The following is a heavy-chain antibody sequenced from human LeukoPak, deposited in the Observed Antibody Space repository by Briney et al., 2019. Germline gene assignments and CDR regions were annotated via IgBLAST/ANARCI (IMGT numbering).Heavy chain of an antibody. Sequence: SVKASCKASGYTFTDYYIHWVRQAPGQGLEWMGWIIPIFGTANYAQRFQGRVTITADESTSTAYMELSSLRSEDTAVYYCASLYCSSTSCYWYFQHWGQGTLVTVSS. CDR3: ASLYCSSTSCYWYFQH. J-gene: IGHJ1*01. CDR2: IIPIFGTA. CDR1: GYTFTDYY. V-gene: IGHV1-69*13. D-gene: IGHD2-2*01.